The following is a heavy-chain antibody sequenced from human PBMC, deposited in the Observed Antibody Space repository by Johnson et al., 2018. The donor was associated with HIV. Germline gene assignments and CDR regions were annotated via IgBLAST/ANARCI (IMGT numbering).Heavy chain of an antibody. CDR1: GFTFRSYW. J-gene: IGHJ3*02. Sequence: VQLVESGGGLVQPGGSLRLSCAASGFTFRSYWMTWVRQAPGKGLEWVANIKQDGSEKYSVDSVKGRFTISRDNAKNSLYLQMNGLRAEDTAVYYCARNEYSNYGGRDAFDIWGQGTMVTVSS. CDR2: IKQDGSEK. V-gene: IGHV3-7*01. D-gene: IGHD4-11*01. CDR3: ARNEYSNYGGRDAFDI.